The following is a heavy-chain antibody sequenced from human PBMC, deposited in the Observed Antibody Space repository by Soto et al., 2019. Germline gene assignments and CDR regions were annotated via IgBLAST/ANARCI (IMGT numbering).Heavy chain of an antibody. CDR1: GFTFSSYW. Sequence: QPGGSLRLSCAASGFTFSSYWMHWVRQAPGKGLVWVSRINSDGSSTSYADSVKGRFTISRDNAKNTLYLQMNSLRAEDTAVYYCATSTYDFWSGYIFDYWGQGTLVTVSS. J-gene: IGHJ4*02. CDR2: INSDGSST. CDR3: ATSTYDFWSGYIFDY. V-gene: IGHV3-74*01. D-gene: IGHD3-3*01.